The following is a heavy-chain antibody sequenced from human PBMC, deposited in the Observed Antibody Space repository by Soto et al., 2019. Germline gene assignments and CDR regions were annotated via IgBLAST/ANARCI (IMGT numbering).Heavy chain of an antibody. V-gene: IGHV3-30*03. D-gene: IGHD3-10*01. J-gene: IGHJ4*02. CDR2: ISYDGSNK. CDR3: ARDWVWFGAHPIDY. CDR1: GFTFSNYG. Sequence: QVQLVESGGGVVQPGGSLRLSCAASGFTFSNYGMHWVRQAPGKGLEWVAVISYDGSNKYYADSVKGRFTISRDNSKNTLYLLMNSLTTEDTAVYYCARDWVWFGAHPIDYWGQGTLVTVSS.